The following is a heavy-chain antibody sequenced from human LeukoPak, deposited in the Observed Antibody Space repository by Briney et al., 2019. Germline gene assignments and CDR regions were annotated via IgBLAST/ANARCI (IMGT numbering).Heavy chain of an antibody. CDR1: GGSISSYY. D-gene: IGHD5-24*01. CDR2: IYYSGST. V-gene: IGHV4-59*01. J-gene: IGHJ5*02. CDR3: ARVGDGYNPERFDP. Sequence: KSSETLSLTCTVSGGSISSYYWSWIRQPPGKGLEWIGYIYYSGSTNYNPSLKSRVTISVDTSKNQFSLKLSSVTAADTAVYYCARVGDGYNPERFDPWGQGTLVTVSS.